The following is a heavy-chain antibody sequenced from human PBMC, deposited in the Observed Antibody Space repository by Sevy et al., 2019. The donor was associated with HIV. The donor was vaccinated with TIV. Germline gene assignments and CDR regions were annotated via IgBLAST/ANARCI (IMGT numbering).Heavy chain of an antibody. J-gene: IGHJ4*02. CDR2: ISGSGGGT. CDR3: AKQAVAGFYYFHY. V-gene: IGHV3-23*01. CDR1: GFTFSNYA. D-gene: IGHD6-19*01. Sequence: GGSLRLSCAASGFTFSNYAISWVRRAPGKGLEWVSGISGSGGGTYYADSVKGRFTISRDNSKNTLYLQMNSLRAEDTAVYYCAKQAVAGFYYFHYWGQGTLVTVSS.